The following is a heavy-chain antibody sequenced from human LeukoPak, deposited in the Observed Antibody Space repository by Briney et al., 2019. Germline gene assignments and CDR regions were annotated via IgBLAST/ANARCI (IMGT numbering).Heavy chain of an antibody. CDR2: ISAYNGNT. CDR3: AKGTSGWYPTPFDY. Sequence: ASVKVSCKASGYTFTSYYMHWVRQAPGQGLEWMGWISAYNGNTNYAQKLQGRVTMTTDTSTSTAYMELRSLRSDDTAVYYCAKGTSGWYPTPFDYWGQGTLVTVSS. J-gene: IGHJ4*02. V-gene: IGHV1-18*04. CDR1: GYTFTSYY. D-gene: IGHD6-19*01.